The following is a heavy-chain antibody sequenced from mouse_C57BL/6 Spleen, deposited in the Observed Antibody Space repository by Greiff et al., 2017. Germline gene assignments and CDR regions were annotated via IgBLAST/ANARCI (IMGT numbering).Heavy chain of an antibody. CDR1: GFTFSDYG. D-gene: IGHD2-1*01. Sequence: EVNVVESGGGLVKPGGSLKLSCAASGFTFSDYGMHWVRQAPEKGLEWVAYISSGSSTIYYADTVKGRFTISRDNAKNTLFLQMTSLRSEDTAMYYCARPGSLYYGNLFAYWGQGTLVTVSA. CDR2: ISSGSSTI. CDR3: ARPGSLYYGNLFAY. J-gene: IGHJ3*01. V-gene: IGHV5-17*01.